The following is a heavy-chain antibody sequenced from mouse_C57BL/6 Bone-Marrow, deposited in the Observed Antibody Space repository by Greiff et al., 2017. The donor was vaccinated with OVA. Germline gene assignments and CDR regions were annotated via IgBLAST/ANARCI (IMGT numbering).Heavy chain of an antibody. J-gene: IGHJ2*01. CDR1: GYAFSSSW. V-gene: IGHV1-82*01. D-gene: IGHD1-2*01. CDR3: ARSLTVYYFDY. CDR2: IYPGDGDT. Sequence: VQLQQSGPELVKPGASVKISCKASGYAFSSSWMNWVKQRPGQGLEWIGRIYPGDGDTNYNGKFKGKATLTADKSSSHAYMQLSSLTSKDSAVCFCARSLTVYYFDYWGQGTTLTVSS.